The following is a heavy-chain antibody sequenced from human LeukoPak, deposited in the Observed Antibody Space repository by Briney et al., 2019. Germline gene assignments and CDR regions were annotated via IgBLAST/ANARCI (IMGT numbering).Heavy chain of an antibody. CDR1: GGSISSYY. CDR2: IYTIGST. Sequence: SETLSLTCTVSGGSISSYYWSWIRQPAGKGLEWIGRIYTIGSTNYNPSLKSRVTMSVDTSKNQFSLKLSSVTAADTAVYYCARGGLWSGSSWYFDYWGQGTLVTVSS. V-gene: IGHV4-4*07. J-gene: IGHJ4*02. CDR3: ARGGLWSGSSWYFDY. D-gene: IGHD6-13*01.